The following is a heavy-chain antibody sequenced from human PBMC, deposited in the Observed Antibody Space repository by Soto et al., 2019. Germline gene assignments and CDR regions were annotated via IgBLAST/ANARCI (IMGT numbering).Heavy chain of an antibody. Sequence: QLQLQESGSGLVKPSQTLSLTCAVSGGSISSGGYSWSWIRQPPGKGLEWIGYIYHSGSTYYNPAIKSRVTISVDRSKNQFSLKLSSVTAADTAVYYCATLSFGELLYYWGQGTLVTVSS. CDR2: IYHSGST. CDR3: ATLSFGELLYY. V-gene: IGHV4-30-2*01. J-gene: IGHJ4*02. D-gene: IGHD3-10*01. CDR1: GGSISSGGYS.